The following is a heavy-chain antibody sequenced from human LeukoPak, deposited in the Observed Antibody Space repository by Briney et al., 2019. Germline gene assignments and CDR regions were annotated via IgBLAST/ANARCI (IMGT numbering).Heavy chain of an antibody. CDR1: GGSISSYY. Sequence: SETLSLTCNVSGGSISSYYWSWIRQPPGKGLEWIGYVYYSGSTSYNPSLKSRVTITVGTSKNQFSLKLSSVTAADTAVFYCARHSYYYYGMDVWGQGTTVTVS. CDR3: ARHSYYYYGMDV. J-gene: IGHJ6*02. CDR2: VYYSGST. V-gene: IGHV4-59*08.